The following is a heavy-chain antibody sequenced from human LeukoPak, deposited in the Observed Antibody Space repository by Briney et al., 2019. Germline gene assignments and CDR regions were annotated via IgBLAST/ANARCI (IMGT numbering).Heavy chain of an antibody. J-gene: IGHJ6*03. CDR2: ISGSGGST. D-gene: IGHD6-6*01. CDR1: GFIFSSYA. CDR3: GSSSPNRNYYYYYMDV. Sequence: GGSLRLSCAASGFIFSSYAMSWVRQSPGKGLEWVSAISGSGGSTYYADSVKGRFTISRDNSKNTLYLRMNSLRAEDTAVYYCGSSSPNRNYYYYYMDVWGKGTTVTVSS. V-gene: IGHV3-23*01.